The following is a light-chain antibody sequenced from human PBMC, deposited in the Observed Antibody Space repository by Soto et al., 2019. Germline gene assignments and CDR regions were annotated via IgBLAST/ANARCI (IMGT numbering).Light chain of an antibody. CDR2: DNN. J-gene: IGLJ2*01. CDR1: SSNIGKNF. V-gene: IGLV1-51*01. Sequence: QSVLTQPPSVSAAPGQKVTISCSGSSSNIGKNFVSWYQQFPGTAPKLLIYDNNKRPSGIPDRFSGSKSGTSATLGITGLQTVDEADYYCGTWDSSLTAVVFGGGTKVTVL. CDR3: GTWDSSLTAVV.